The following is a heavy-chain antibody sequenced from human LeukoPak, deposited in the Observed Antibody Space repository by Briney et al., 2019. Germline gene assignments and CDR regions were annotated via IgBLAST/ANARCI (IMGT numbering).Heavy chain of an antibody. V-gene: IGHV4-39*07. J-gene: IGHJ6*03. D-gene: IGHD2-15*01. CDR3: ARKALVVSYYYYYMDV. CDR2: INHSGST. Sequence: PSETLSLTCTVSGGSISSSSYYWSWIRQPPGKGLEWIGEINHSGSTNYNPSLKSRVTISVDTSKNQFSLKLSSVTAADTAVYYCARKALVVSYYYYYMDVWGKGTTVTVSS. CDR1: GGSISSSSYY.